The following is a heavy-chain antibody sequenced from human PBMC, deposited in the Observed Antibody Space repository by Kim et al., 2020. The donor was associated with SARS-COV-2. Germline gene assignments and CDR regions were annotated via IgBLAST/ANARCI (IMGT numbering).Heavy chain of an antibody. CDR2: VYHSGST. Sequence: SETLSLTCTVSGGSISSSFNYWGWIRQPPGKGLEWIGSVYHSGSTHDSPSLKSRVTVSVDTSKNQFSLKVTSVTAADTAVYFCARLPHDSSGHVDCWGQGILVTVSS. D-gene: IGHD3-22*01. J-gene: IGHJ4*02. CDR3: ARLPHDSSGHVDC. V-gene: IGHV4-39*01. CDR1: GGSISSSFNY.